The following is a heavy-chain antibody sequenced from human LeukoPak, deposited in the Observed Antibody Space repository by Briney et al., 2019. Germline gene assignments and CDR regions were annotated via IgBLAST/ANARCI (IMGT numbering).Heavy chain of an antibody. J-gene: IGHJ4*02. CDR3: ARPPLYDSSGYYDY. CDR2: MNPNSGNT. V-gene: IGHV1-8*01. D-gene: IGHD3-22*01. Sequence: ASVKVSCKASGYTFTSYDINWVRQATGQGLEWMGWMNPNSGNTGYAQKFQGRVTMTRNTSISTAYMELSSLRSEDTAVYYCARPPLYDSSGYYDYWGQGTLVTVSS. CDR1: GYTFTSYD.